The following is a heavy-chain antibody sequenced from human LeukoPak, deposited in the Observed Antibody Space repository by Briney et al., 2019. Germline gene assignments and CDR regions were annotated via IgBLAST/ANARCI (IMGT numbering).Heavy chain of an antibody. J-gene: IGHJ4*02. V-gene: IGHV1-69*01. D-gene: IGHD6-19*01. CDR2: ITPMFGTS. Sequence: SVKVSCKASGGIFSRHTISWVRQSPGQGLEWMGGITPMFGTSNYAQKFQGRVTITADEPTSTAYMELSSLRSEDTAVYYCARDHSSGLYYFDYWGQGTLVTVSS. CDR1: GGIFSRHT. CDR3: ARDHSSGLYYFDY.